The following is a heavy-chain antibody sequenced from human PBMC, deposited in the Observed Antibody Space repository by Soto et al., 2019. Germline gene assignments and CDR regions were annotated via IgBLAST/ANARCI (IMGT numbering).Heavy chain of an antibody. Sequence: SETLSLTCTVSCGSISSGGYYWSWIRQPPGKGLEWIGYIYYSGSTYYNPSLKSRVTISVDTSKNQFSLKLSSVTAADTAVYYCARVIMCCGGVVTKQDAFDIWGQGTMVTVSS. V-gene: IGHV4-31*03. CDR2: IYYSGST. CDR1: CGSISSGGYY. J-gene: IGHJ3*02. CDR3: ARVIMCCGGVVTKQDAFDI. D-gene: IGHD3-10*01.